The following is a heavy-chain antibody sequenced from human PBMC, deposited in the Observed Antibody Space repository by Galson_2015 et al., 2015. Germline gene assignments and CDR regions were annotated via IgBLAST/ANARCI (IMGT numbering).Heavy chain of an antibody. CDR3: ASHSSGWSAFDI. V-gene: IGHV1-69*13. Sequence: SVKVSCKASGGTFSSYAISWVRQAPGQGLEWMGGIIPIFGTANCAQKFQGRVTITADESTSTAYMELSSLRSEDTAVYYCASHSSGWSAFDIWGQGTMVTVSS. D-gene: IGHD6-19*01. J-gene: IGHJ3*02. CDR2: IIPIFGTA. CDR1: GGTFSSYA.